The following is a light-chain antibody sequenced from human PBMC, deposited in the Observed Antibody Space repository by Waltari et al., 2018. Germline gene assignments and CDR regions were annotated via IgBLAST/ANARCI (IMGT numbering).Light chain of an antibody. CDR2: LGA. Sequence: IVMTQSPLSLSVTPGESASISCRSSRSLLHSNEQNYLEWYFQKPGQSPQLLICLGANRASGVPDRFSGSGSGTDFTMQISRVEAEDVGIYFCMQALQTPWTFGQGTKVEI. V-gene: IGKV2-28*01. CDR1: RSLLHSNEQNY. J-gene: IGKJ1*01. CDR3: MQALQTPWT.